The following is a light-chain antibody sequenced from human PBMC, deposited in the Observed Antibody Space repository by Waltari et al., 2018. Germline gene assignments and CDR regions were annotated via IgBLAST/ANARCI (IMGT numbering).Light chain of an antibody. CDR2: GAS. CDR1: QSVSSN. Sequence: EIVMTQSPATLPVSPGERATLSCRDSQSVSSNLAWYQQKPGQAPRLLIYGASTRATGIPVRFSGSGSGTEFTLTISSLQSEDFAVYYCQQYNNWRTFGQGTKLEIK. CDR3: QQYNNWRT. V-gene: IGKV3-15*01. J-gene: IGKJ2*01.